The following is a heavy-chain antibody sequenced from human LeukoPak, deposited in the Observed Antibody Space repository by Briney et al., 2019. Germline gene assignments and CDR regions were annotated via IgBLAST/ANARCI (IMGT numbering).Heavy chain of an antibody. D-gene: IGHD4/OR15-4a*01. CDR2: INHSGST. V-gene: IGHV4-34*01. Sequence: PSETLSLTCAVYGGSFSGYYWSWIRQPPGKGREWIGEINHSGSTNYNPSLKSRVTISVDTSKNQFSLKLSSVTAADTAMYYCARRAKVVSIDVFDIWGQGTMVTVSS. J-gene: IGHJ3*02. CDR3: ARRAKVVSIDVFDI. CDR1: GGSFSGYY.